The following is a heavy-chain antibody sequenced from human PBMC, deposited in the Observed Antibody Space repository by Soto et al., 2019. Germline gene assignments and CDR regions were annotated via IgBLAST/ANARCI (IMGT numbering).Heavy chain of an antibody. CDR1: VLSYRGYS. Sequence: GGSLLRSFAACVLSYRGYSMYCVRPSPLTALDWVSGISGSDRGTGYADSVQGRGTIAMDSSKSTLYLQLNSLRAEDTAVYYCPKGSSGYYDTFDYWGRG. V-gene: IGHV3-23*01. D-gene: IGHD3-22*01. CDR3: PKGSSGYYDTFDY. CDR2: ISGSDRGT. J-gene: IGHJ4*02.